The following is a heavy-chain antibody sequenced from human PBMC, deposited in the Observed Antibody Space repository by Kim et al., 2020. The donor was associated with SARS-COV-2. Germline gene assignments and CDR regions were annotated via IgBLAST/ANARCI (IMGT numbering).Heavy chain of an antibody. J-gene: IGHJ6*02. CDR1: GYTFTSYG. CDR3: ARDKATAASFSLRYYYGMDV. Sequence: ASVKVSCKASGYTFTSYGISWVRQAPGQGLEWMGWISAYNGNTNYAQKLQGRVTMTTDTSTSTAYMELRSLRSDDTAVYYCARDKATAASFSLRYYYGMDVWGQGTTVTVSS. D-gene: IGHD2-2*01. V-gene: IGHV1-18*01. CDR2: ISAYNGNT.